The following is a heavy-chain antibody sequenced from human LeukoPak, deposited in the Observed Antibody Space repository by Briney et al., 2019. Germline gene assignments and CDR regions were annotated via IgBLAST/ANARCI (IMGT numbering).Heavy chain of an antibody. J-gene: IGHJ2*01. CDR1: GGSFSGYY. V-gene: IGHV4-59*01. D-gene: IGHD6-13*01. CDR2: KDYSGST. CDR3: ARVYYSSSYDYWYFDL. Sequence: PSETLSLTCAVYGGSFSGYYWSWIRQPPGKGLEWIGYKDYSGSTNYNRSLKSRVTISVDTPKNQFSLELSSVTAADTAVYYCARVYYSSSYDYWYFDLWGRGTLVTVSS.